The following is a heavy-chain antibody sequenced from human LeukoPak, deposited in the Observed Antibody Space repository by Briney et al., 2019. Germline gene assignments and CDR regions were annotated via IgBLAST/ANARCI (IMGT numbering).Heavy chain of an antibody. D-gene: IGHD6-6*01. CDR1: GFTFSSYE. CDR2: ISSSGSTI. J-gene: IGHJ5*02. V-gene: IGHV3-48*03. Sequence: GGSLRLSCAASGFTFSSYEMTWVRQAPGKGLEWVSYISSSGSTIYYADSVKGRFTISRDNAKNSLYLQINSLRAEDTAVYYCARGSVAGRQRAPPKEWFDPWGQGTLVTVSS. CDR3: ARGSVAGRQRAPPKEWFDP.